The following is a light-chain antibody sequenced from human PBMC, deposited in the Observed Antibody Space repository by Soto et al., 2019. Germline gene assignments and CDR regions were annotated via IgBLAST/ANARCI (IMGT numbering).Light chain of an antibody. CDR1: QSVSSN. J-gene: IGKJ4*01. V-gene: IGKV3-15*01. CDR2: GAS. Sequence: EIGMTQSPATLSVSPGERATLSCRASQSVSSNLAWYQQKLGQDPRLLIYGASARATGIPARFSGSGSETEFTLTISSLQSEDFAVYYCQQYQSWPLTFGGGTKVDIK. CDR3: QQYQSWPLT.